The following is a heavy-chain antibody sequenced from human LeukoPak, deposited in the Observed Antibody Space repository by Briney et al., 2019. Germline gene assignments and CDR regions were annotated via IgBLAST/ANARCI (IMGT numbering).Heavy chain of an antibody. J-gene: IGHJ3*02. CDR2: ISTAGDP. V-gene: IGHV3-13*05. Sequence: GGSLRLSCTASGFTFSSYDMDWVRQDKVKGLEWVSAISTAGDPYYLGSVKGRFTISRENAKNSFYLQMNSLSAGDTAVYYCAGQARPGAAEGAFDIWGQGTMVTVSS. D-gene: IGHD2-2*01. CDR1: GFTFSSYD. CDR3: AGQARPGAAEGAFDI.